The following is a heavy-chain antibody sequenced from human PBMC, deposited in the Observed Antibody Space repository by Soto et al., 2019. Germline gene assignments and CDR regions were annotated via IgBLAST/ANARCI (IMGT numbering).Heavy chain of an antibody. CDR1: GYTFTSYG. Sequence: QVQLVQSGAEVKKPGASVKVSCKASGYTFTSYGISWVRQAPGQGLEWMGWISAYNGNTNYAQNLQGRVTMTTDTPTSTAYMELRSLRSDDTAGYYWARDIGIVLVPAAPLDYYYGMDVWGQGPTVTVSS. CDR2: ISAYNGNT. J-gene: IGHJ6*02. CDR3: ARDIGIVLVPAAPLDYYYGMDV. D-gene: IGHD2-2*01. V-gene: IGHV1-18*01.